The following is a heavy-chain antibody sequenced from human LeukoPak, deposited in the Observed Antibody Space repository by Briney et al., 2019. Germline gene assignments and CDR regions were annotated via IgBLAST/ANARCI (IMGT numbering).Heavy chain of an antibody. CDR2: INSDGNPT. D-gene: IGHD3-10*01. CDR1: GFTFSSYW. V-gene: IGHV3-74*01. J-gene: IGHJ4*02. CDR3: ARDGGEKALDY. Sequence: GGSLRLSCAASGFTFSSYWMHWVRQAPGKGLVCVSRINSDGNPTTCADSVKGRFTISRDNAKNTLYLQMNSLRAEDTAVYYCARDGGEKALDYWGQGTLVTVSS.